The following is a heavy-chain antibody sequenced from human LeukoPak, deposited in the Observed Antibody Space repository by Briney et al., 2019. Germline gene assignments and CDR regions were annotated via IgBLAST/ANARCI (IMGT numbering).Heavy chain of an antibody. CDR2: LYSGGDT. CDR3: AKDYPPYCGGDCYPDY. J-gene: IGHJ4*02. CDR1: GFIFSSTY. V-gene: IGHV3-66*02. D-gene: IGHD2-21*02. Sequence: GGSLRLSCAASGFIFSSTYMSWVRQAPGKGLEWVSVLYSGGDTYYADSVKGRFSISRDNSKNTLYVQMNSLRAEDTAVYYCAKDYPPYCGGDCYPDYWGQGTLVTVSS.